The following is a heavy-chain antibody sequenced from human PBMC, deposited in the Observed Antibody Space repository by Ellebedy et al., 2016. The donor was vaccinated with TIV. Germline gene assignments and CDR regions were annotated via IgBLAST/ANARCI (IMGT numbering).Heavy chain of an antibody. CDR1: GFTVSSND. CDR3: ARRSVGTTEGRGY. CDR2: IYSGGST. Sequence: GESLKISCAASGFTVSSNDMTWVRQAPGKGLEWVSLIYSGGSTHYADSVKGRFTISRANSRNTVCLQMNSLRAEDTAVYYWARRSVGTTEGRGYWGQGTQVTVSS. J-gene: IGHJ4*02. D-gene: IGHD1-1*01. V-gene: IGHV3-53*01.